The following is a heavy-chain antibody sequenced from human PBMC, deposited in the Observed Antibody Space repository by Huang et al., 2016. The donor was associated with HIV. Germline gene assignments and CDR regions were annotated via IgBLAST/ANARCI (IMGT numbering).Heavy chain of an antibody. J-gene: IGHJ5*02. CDR1: GGTFSSYA. Sequence: QVLLVQSGAEVRKPGSSVKVSCTAFGGTFSSYAISWGRQAPGQGLAGMGGIIPSLGTANDTKKFQGRVTITVDESTNTGYMELTRLTSEDTAVYYCARTAYSYGFRQGYNWFDPWGQGTPVTVSS. V-gene: IGHV1-69*13. CDR2: IIPSLGTA. D-gene: IGHD5-18*01. CDR3: ARTAYSYGFRQGYNWFDP.